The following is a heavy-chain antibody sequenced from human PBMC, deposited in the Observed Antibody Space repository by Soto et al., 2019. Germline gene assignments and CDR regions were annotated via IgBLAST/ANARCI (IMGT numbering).Heavy chain of an antibody. CDR3: AKDNEVSLACDI. Sequence: GGSLRLSCTASGFTFSNFAMNWVRQAPGKGLECVSAISGSAGSTYYADSVKGRFTISRDNSKNTLYLQMNSLRAEDTAVYYCAKDNEVSLACDIWGQGTMVTVSS. J-gene: IGHJ3*02. CDR2: ISGSAGST. CDR1: GFTFSNFA. V-gene: IGHV3-23*01. D-gene: IGHD1-1*01.